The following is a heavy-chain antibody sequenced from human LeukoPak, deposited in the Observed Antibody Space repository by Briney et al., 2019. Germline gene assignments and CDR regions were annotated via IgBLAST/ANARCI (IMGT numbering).Heavy chain of an antibody. J-gene: IGHJ3*02. Sequence: EASVKVSCKASGGTFNNYAFNWVRQAPGQGLEWMGGITPIFGTANYAQKFQGRVTISADESTSTAYMELSSLRSEDTAVYYCARLEGSSWWDDAFDIWGQGTMVTVSS. V-gene: IGHV1-69*01. CDR1: GGTFNNYA. D-gene: IGHD6-13*01. CDR2: ITPIFGTA. CDR3: ARLEGSSWWDDAFDI.